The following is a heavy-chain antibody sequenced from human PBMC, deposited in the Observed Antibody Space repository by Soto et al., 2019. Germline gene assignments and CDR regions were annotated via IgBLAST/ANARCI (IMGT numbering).Heavy chain of an antibody. CDR2: ISYDGSNK. D-gene: IGHD3-22*01. CDR1: GFTFSSYA. V-gene: IGHV3-30-3*01. CDR3: ARDPWGITMIVAGDY. J-gene: IGHJ4*02. Sequence: GGSLRLSCAASGFTFSSYAMHWVRQAPGKGLEWVAVISYDGSNKYYADSVKGRFTISRDNSKNTLYLQMNSLRAEDTAVYYCARDPWGITMIVAGDYWGQGTLVTVSS.